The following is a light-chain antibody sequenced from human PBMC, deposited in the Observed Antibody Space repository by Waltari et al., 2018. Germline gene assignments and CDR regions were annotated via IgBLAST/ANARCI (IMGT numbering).Light chain of an antibody. CDR2: LGS. J-gene: IGKJ1*01. V-gene: IGKV2-28*01. CDR1: QSLLHRNGNNN. Sequence: DIVMTQSPFSLHVTPGEPASISCSSSQSLLHRNGNNNLDWYLQKPGQSRQLLFYLGSNRASGVPDRFSASGSGTHFTLKISRVEAEDVGVYYCMQSLLALWTFGQGTKVEIK. CDR3: MQSLLALWT.